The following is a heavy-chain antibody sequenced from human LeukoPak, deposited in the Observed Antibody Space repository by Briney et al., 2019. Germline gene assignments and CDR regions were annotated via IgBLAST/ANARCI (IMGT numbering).Heavy chain of an antibody. CDR1: GFTVITND. CDR2: LYSDGNT. V-gene: IGHV3-53*01. Sequence: GGSLRLSCAASGFTVITNDMTWVRQAPANGLEWVSVLYSDGNTKYADSVQGRFTISRDNSKSTLYLEMNSLSPDDTAVYYCARGVEPLAANTLAYWGQGTLVTVSS. J-gene: IGHJ4*02. D-gene: IGHD1-14*01. CDR3: ARGVEPLAANTLAY.